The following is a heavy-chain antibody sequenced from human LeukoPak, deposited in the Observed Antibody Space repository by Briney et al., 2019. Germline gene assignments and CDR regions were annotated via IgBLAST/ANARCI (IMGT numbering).Heavy chain of an antibody. CDR2: ISSSSSTI. Sequence: GGSLRLSCAASGFTFSSYSLNWVRQAPGKGLEWVSYISSSSSTIYYADSVKGRFTISRDNAKNSLYLQMNSLRAEDTAVYYCARFEYSSSSQRFDYWGQGTLVTVSS. J-gene: IGHJ4*02. D-gene: IGHD6-6*01. V-gene: IGHV3-48*01. CDR1: GFTFSSYS. CDR3: ARFEYSSSSQRFDY.